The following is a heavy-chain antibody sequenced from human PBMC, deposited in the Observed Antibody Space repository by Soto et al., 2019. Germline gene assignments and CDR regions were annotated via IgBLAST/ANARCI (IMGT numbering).Heavy chain of an antibody. J-gene: IGHJ6*02. Sequence: GESLKISCQGSGYNFATHWIGWVRHKAGKGLEWMGIIFPGDAETRYSPSFQGHITISADKSISTAYLRWSSLKASDTGMYYCATPGVFGMDVWVQGTSVTVSS. CDR3: ATPGVFGMDV. CDR1: GYNFATHW. V-gene: IGHV5-51*01. D-gene: IGHD2-8*01. CDR2: IFPGDAET.